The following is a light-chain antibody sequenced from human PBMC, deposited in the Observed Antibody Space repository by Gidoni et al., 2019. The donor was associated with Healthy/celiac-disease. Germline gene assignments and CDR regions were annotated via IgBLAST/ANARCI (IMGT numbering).Light chain of an antibody. V-gene: IGKV1-39*01. CDR2: AAS. CDR1: QSISSY. CDR3: KQSYSTPRS. Sequence: DIQMTQPPSSLSASVGDRVTITCRASQSISSYLNWYQQKPGKALKLLIYAASSLQSGVPSRFSGSGSGTDFTLTISSLQPEDFATYYCKQSYSTPRSFGQGTKLEIK. J-gene: IGKJ2*03.